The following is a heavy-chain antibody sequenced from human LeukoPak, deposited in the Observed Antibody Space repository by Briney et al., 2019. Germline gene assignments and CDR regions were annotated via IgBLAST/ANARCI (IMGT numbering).Heavy chain of an antibody. Sequence: SETLSLTCTVSSGSISSGGYYWSWIRQHPGKGLEWIGYIYYSGSTYYNPSLKSRATISVDTSKNQFSLKLSSVTAADTAVYYCARFGSAQSLFDYWGQGTLVTVSS. D-gene: IGHD2-15*01. V-gene: IGHV4-31*03. CDR2: IYYSGST. CDR3: ARFGSAQSLFDY. J-gene: IGHJ4*02. CDR1: SGSISSGGYY.